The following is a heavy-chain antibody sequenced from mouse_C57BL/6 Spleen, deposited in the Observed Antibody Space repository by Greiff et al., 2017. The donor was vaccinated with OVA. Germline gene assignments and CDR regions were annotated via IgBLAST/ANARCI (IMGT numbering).Heavy chain of an antibody. CDR1: GYSFTGYY. J-gene: IGHJ4*01. D-gene: IGHD1-1*01. CDR2: INPSTGGT. CDR3: AGYYGSSSLSYAMDY. V-gene: IGHV1-42*01. Sequence: VQLKESGPELVKPGASVKISCKASGYSFTGYYMNWVKQSPEKSLEWIGEINPSTGGTTYNQKFKAKATLTVDKSSSTAYMQLKSLTSEDSAVYYCAGYYGSSSLSYAMDYWGQGTSVTVSS.